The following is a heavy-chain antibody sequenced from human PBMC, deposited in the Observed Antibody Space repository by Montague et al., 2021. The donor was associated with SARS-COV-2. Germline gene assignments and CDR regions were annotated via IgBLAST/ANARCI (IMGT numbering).Heavy chain of an antibody. CDR1: GDSITSDVSY. J-gene: IGHJ4*02. V-gene: IGHV4-61*02. CDR3: ARDDFRWDFDC. D-gene: IGHD2/OR15-2a*01. Sequence: TPSLTCTVSGDSITSDVSYWSWIRQPAGKGLEWIGRIYTTGSTNYNPSLKSRLTISLDTSKNQFSLKPSSVTAADTAVYYCARDDFRWDFDCWGQGTLVTVSS. CDR2: IYTTGST.